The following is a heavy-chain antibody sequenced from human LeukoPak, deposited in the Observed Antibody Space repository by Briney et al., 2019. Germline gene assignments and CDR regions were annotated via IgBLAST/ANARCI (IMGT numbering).Heavy chain of an antibody. CDR1: GFTFSSYG. D-gene: IGHD5-18*01. Sequence: GRSLRLSCAASGFTFSSYGMHWVRQAPGKGLESVAVIWYDGSNKYYADSVKGRFTISRDNSKNTLYLQMNSLRAEDTAVYYCARGGGYSYGPAPYYFDYWGQGTLVTVSS. V-gene: IGHV3-33*01. CDR2: IWYDGSNK. J-gene: IGHJ4*02. CDR3: ARGGGYSYGPAPYYFDY.